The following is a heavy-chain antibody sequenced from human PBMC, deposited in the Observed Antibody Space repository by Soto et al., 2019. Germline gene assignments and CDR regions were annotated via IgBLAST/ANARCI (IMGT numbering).Heavy chain of an antibody. CDR3: ARGVQRNWFDP. V-gene: IGHV4-61*01. CDR1: GGSVSNKTYY. J-gene: IGHJ5*02. CDR2: VYYSGTT. Sequence: SETLSLTCSVSGGSVSNKTYYWSWIRQPPGKRLEWIGYVYYSGTTNYNPSLKSRVTISVDTSKNQFSLKLRSVTAADTAVYYFARGVQRNWFDPWGQGTLVTVSS. D-gene: IGHD3-10*02.